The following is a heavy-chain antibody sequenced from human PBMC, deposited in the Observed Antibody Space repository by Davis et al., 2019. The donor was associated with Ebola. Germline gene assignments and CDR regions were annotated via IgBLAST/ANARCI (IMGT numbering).Heavy chain of an antibody. Sequence: SVKVSCKAPGGTFSSYAISWVRQAPGQGLEWMGRIIPILGIANYAQKFQGRVTITADKSTSTAYMELSSLRSEDTAVYYCASLGYCSSTSCYGFGYWGQGTLVTVSS. V-gene: IGHV1-69*04. D-gene: IGHD2-2*01. J-gene: IGHJ4*02. CDR3: ASLGYCSSTSCYGFGY. CDR2: IIPILGIA. CDR1: GGTFSSYA.